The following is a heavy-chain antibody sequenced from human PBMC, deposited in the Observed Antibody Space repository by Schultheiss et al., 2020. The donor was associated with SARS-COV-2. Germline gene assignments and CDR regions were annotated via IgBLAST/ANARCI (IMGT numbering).Heavy chain of an antibody. CDR3: ARGQFSPSSSGYYSRSPRHARDY. D-gene: IGHD3-22*01. CDR2: INSDGSST. V-gene: IGHV3-74*01. J-gene: IGHJ4*02. Sequence: GGSLRLSCAASGFTFSSYWMHWVRQAPGKGLVWVSRINSDGSSTSYADSVKGRFTISRDNAKNTLYLQMNSLRAEDTAVYYCARGQFSPSSSGYYSRSPRHARDYWGQGTLVTVSS. CDR1: GFTFSSYW.